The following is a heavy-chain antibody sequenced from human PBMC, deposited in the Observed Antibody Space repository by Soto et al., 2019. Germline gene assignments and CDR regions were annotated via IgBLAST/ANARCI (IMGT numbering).Heavy chain of an antibody. Sequence: PSETLSLTCTVSGGSISSYYWSWIRQPPGKGLEWIGYIYYSGSTNYNPSLKSRVTISVDTSKNQFSLKLSSVTAADTAVYYCARLGVTTDFAYWGQGTLVTVSS. CDR2: IYYSGST. J-gene: IGHJ4*02. CDR3: ARLGVTTDFAY. CDR1: GGSISSYY. D-gene: IGHD4-17*01. V-gene: IGHV4-59*08.